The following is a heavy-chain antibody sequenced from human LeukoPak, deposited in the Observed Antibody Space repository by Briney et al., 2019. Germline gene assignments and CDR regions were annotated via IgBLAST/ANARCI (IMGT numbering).Heavy chain of an antibody. D-gene: IGHD2-8*01. Sequence: GGSLTLSCTASGFIFRDYYLPWIRQAPGKGLEWVSDITSSTSYTNYAASVKGRFTISRDNAKNSLYMQMNSLRADDPAVYYCASGGGGMVIGDYWGQGTLVTVSS. CDR1: GFIFRDYY. CDR2: ITSSTSYT. V-gene: IGHV3-11*06. J-gene: IGHJ4*02. CDR3: ASGGGGMVIGDY.